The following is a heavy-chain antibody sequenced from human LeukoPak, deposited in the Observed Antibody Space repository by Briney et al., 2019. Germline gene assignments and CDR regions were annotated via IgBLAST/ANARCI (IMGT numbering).Heavy chain of an antibody. D-gene: IGHD6-19*01. CDR2: IYYSGST. J-gene: IGHJ4*02. V-gene: IGHV4-39*07. Sequence: SETLSLTCTVSGGSISSSSYYWGWIRQPPGKGLEWIGSIYYSGSTYYNPSLKSRVTISVDTSKNQFSLKLSSVTAADTAVYYCARDLSGGQWPGKVGDKAFDYWGQGTLVTVPS. CDR1: GGSISSSSYY. CDR3: ARDLSGGQWPGKVGDKAFDY.